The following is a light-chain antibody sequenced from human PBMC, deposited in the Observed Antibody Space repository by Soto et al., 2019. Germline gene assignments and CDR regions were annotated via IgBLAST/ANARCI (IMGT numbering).Light chain of an antibody. Sequence: QSALTQPRSVSGSPGQSVNISCTGTSSDVGGYNYVSWYQQHPGKAPKLMIYDVSKRPSGVPDRFSGSKSGNTASLTISGLQAEDEADYYCSSYAGSSWVFGGGTKVTVL. CDR2: DVS. V-gene: IGLV2-11*01. J-gene: IGLJ2*01. CDR3: SSYAGSSWV. CDR1: SSDVGGYNY.